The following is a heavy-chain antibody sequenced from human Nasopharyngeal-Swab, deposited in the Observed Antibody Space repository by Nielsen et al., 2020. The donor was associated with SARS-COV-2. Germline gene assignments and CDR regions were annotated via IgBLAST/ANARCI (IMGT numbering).Heavy chain of an antibody. CDR1: GGSFSGYY. J-gene: IGHJ2*01. V-gene: IGHV4-34*01. D-gene: IGHD4-17*01. CDR3: ARGLTVTRQSYWYFEL. Sequence: SETLSLTCAVYGGSFSGYYWSWIRQPPGKGLEWIGEINHSGSTNYNPSLKSRVTISVDTSKNQFSLKLSSVTAADTAVYYCARGLTVTRQSYWYFELWGRGTLVTVSS. CDR2: INHSGST.